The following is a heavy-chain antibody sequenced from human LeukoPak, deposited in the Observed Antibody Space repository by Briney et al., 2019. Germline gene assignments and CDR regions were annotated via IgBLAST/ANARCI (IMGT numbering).Heavy chain of an antibody. Sequence: PSETLSLTCTVSGGSISSYYWSWIRQPAGKGLEWIGHIYTSGSTNYNPSLKSRVTMSVDTSKNQSSLKLSSVTAADTAVYYCARRSLGYCSSTSCQGSNYYYYMDVWGKGTTVTVSS. CDR3: ARRSLGYCSSTSCQGSNYYYYMDV. CDR2: IYTSGST. V-gene: IGHV4-4*07. J-gene: IGHJ6*03. CDR1: GGSISSYY. D-gene: IGHD2-2*01.